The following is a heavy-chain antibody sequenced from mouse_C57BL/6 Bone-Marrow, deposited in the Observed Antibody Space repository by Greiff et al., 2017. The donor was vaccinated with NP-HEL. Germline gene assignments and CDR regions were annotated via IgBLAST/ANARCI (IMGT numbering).Heavy chain of an antibody. CDR1: GYTFTSYG. CDR3: ARKLENGSSGPWFAY. D-gene: IGHD3-2*02. Sequence: QVQLQQSGAELARPGASVKLSCKASGYTFTSYGISWVKQRTGQGLEWIGEIYPRSGNTYYNEKFKGKATLTADKSSSTAYMELRSLTSEDSAVYFCARKLENGSSGPWFAYWGQGTLVTVSA. V-gene: IGHV1-81*01. J-gene: IGHJ3*01. CDR2: IYPRSGNT.